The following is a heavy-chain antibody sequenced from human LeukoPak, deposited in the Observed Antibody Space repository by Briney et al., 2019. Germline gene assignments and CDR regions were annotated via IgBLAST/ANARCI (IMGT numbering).Heavy chain of an antibody. J-gene: IGHJ3*02. CDR2: IYSGGST. V-gene: IGHV3-53*01. Sequence: GGSLRLSCAASGFTVSSNYMSWVRQAPGKGLEGVSVIYSGGSTHYADSGNGRFTISRDNSKNTLYLQMNSLRAEDTAVYYCLRFGYCSGGSCSDAFDIWGQGTMVTVSS. D-gene: IGHD2-15*01. CDR3: LRFGYCSGGSCSDAFDI. CDR1: GFTVSSNY.